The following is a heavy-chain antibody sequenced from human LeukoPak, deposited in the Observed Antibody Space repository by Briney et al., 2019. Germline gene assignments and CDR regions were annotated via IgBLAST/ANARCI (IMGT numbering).Heavy chain of an antibody. J-gene: IGHJ4*02. D-gene: IGHD5-18*01. CDR1: GYTFSSYG. V-gene: IGHV1-18*01. CDR3: ARDSRRGYSYGYDY. Sequence: GASVKVSCKASGYTFSSYGISWVRQAPGQGLEWMGWISAYNGNTDYAQNLRGRLIMTTDTSTSTAYMELRSLRSDDTAVYYCARDSRRGYSYGYDYWGQGTLVTVSS. CDR2: ISAYNGNT.